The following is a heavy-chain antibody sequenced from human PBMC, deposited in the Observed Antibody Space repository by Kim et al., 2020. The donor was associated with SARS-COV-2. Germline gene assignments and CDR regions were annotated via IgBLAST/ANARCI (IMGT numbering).Heavy chain of an antibody. CDR2: ISYDGSNK. CDR1: GFTFSSYG. J-gene: IGHJ6*02. V-gene: IGHV3-30*18. D-gene: IGHD2-2*01. CDR3: AKDFVVVPAAILYYGMDV. Sequence: GGSLRLSCAASGFTFSSYGMHWVRQAPGKGLEWVAVISYDGSNKYYADSVKGRFTISRDNSKNTLYLQMNSLRAEDTDVYYCAKDFVVVPAAILYYGMDVWGQGTTVTVSS.